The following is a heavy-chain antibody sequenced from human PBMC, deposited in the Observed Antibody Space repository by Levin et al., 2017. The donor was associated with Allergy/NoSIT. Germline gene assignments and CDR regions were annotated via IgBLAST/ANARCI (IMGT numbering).Heavy chain of an antibody. J-gene: IGHJ3*02. CDR1: GFTFSNAW. CDR3: TTDPYCGSTSCYTDDAFDI. D-gene: IGHD2-2*02. V-gene: IGHV3-15*01. CDR2: IKSKTDGGTT. Sequence: SCAASGFTFSNAWMNWVRQAPGKGLEWVGRIKSKTDGGTTDYAAPVKGRFIISRDDSESTLYVQMNSLKTEDTAVYYCTTDPYCGSTSCYTDDAFDIWGLGTMVTVSP.